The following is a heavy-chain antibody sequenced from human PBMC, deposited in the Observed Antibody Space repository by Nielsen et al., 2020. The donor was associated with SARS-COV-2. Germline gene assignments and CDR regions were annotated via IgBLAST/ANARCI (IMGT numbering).Heavy chain of an antibody. D-gene: IGHD3-3*01. V-gene: IGHV3-7*01. CDR1: GFTFSSYW. CDR2: IKQDGSEK. Sequence: GGSLRLSCAASGFTFSSYWMGWVRQAPGKGLEWVANIKQDGSEKYYADSVKGRFTISRDNAKNSLYLQMNSLRAEDTAVYYCAIIWSGYTDAFDIWGQGTMVTVSS. J-gene: IGHJ3*02. CDR3: AIIWSGYTDAFDI.